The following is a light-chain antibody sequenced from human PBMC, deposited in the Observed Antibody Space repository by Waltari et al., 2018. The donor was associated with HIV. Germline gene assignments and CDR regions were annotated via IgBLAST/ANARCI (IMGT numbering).Light chain of an antibody. CDR1: QSVLYSSNNKNY. J-gene: IGKJ4*01. CDR3: QQYYSNPLT. CDR2: WAS. Sequence: DIVMTQSPDSLAVSLGARATINCKSSQSVLYSSNNKNYLAWYQQKPGQPPKLLIYWASTRESGVPDRFSGSGSGTDFTLTITSLQTEDVAVYYCQQYYSNPLTFGGGTKVEIK. V-gene: IGKV4-1*01.